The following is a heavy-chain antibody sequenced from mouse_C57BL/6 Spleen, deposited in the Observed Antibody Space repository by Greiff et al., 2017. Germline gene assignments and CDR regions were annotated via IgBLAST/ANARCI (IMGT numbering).Heavy chain of an antibody. CDR2: INPSNGGT. J-gene: IGHJ1*03. V-gene: IGHV1-53*01. CDR3: AREGSNYPSYWYFDV. CDR1: GYTFTSYW. Sequence: QVQLQQPGTELVKPGASVKLSCKASGYTFTSYWMHWVKQRPGQGLEWIGNINPSNGGTNYNEKFKSKATLTVDKSSSTAYMQLSSLKAEDSAVYYCAREGSNYPSYWYFDVWGTGTTVTVSS. D-gene: IGHD2-5*01.